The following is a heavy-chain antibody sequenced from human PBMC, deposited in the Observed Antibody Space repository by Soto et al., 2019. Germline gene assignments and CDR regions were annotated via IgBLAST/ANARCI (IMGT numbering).Heavy chain of an antibody. V-gene: IGHV1-8*01. CDR3: ARKSSVRGVINLLWY. J-gene: IGHJ4*02. D-gene: IGHD3-10*01. CDR2: MNPNSGNT. CDR1: GYTFTSYD. Sequence: QVQLVQSGAEVKKPGASVKVSCKASGYTFTSYDINWVRQATGQGLEWMGWMNPNSGNTGYAQKFQGRVTMTRNTSISTAYMELSSLRSDDTAVYYCARKSSVRGVINLLWYWGQGTLVTVSS.